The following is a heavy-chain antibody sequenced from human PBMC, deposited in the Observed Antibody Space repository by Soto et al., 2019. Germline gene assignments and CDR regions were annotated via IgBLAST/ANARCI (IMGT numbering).Heavy chain of an antibody. CDR2: IYPGDSDT. D-gene: IGHD6-25*01. Sequence: PGESLKISCKASGYSFTSHWIGWVRQMPGKGLEWMGIIYPGDSDTRYSPSSQGQVTISADKSTSTDYLQWSSLKASDSAMYYCARHPDAAHTTDFDFWGQGTLGTV. V-gene: IGHV5-51*01. CDR3: ARHPDAAHTTDFDF. J-gene: IGHJ4*02. CDR1: GYSFTSHW.